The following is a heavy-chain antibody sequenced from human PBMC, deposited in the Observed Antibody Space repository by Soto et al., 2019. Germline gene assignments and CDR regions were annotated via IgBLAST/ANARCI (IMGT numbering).Heavy chain of an antibody. CDR1: ALMPRRYC. CDR2: ISSSSSYI. CDR3: HTEHVFFLMILPPSRSSVFHY. D-gene: IGHD3-3*01. V-gene: IGHV3-21*01. J-gene: IGHJ4*01. Sequence: AASALMPRRYCMIGCRQSLEKGMEWVSSISSSSSYIYYADSVKGRFTISRDNAKNSLYLQMNSLRAEDTAVYYCHTEHVFFLMILPPSRSSVFHYWG.